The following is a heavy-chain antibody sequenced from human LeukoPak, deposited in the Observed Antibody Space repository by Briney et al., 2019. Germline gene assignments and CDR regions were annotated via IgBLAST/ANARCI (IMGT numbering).Heavy chain of an antibody. V-gene: IGHV4-34*01. CDR3: ARSGVAALRN. Sequence: SETLSLTCAVYGGSFSGYYWSWIRQPPGKGLEWIGEINHSGSTNYNTSLKSRVTISVDTSKNQFSLKLSSVTAADTAVYYCARSGVAALRNWGQGTLVTVSS. J-gene: IGHJ4*02. CDR1: GGSFSGYY. CDR2: INHSGST. D-gene: IGHD2-15*01.